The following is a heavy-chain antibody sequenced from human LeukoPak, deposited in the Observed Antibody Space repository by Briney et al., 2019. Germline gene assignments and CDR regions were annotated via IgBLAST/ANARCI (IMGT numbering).Heavy chain of an antibody. CDR2: INPNSGGT. CDR1: GYTFTAYY. J-gene: IGHJ4*02. D-gene: IGHD7-27*01. CDR3: ARRLTGVDY. V-gene: IGHV1-2*02. Sequence: ASVKVSCKASGYTFTAYYMNWVRQAPGQGLEWMGWINPNSGGTNYAQKFQGRVTMTRDTSISTVYMELNSLRSGDTAVYYCARRLTGVDYWGQGTQVTVSS.